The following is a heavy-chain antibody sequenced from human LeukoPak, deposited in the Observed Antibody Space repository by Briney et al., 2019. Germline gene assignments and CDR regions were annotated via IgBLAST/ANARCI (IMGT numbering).Heavy chain of an antibody. D-gene: IGHD3-22*01. J-gene: IGHJ5*02. Sequence: ASVKVSCKASGGTFSSYAISWVRQAPGQGLEWVGRIIPILGIANYAQKFQGRVTITADKSTSTAYMELSSLRSEDTAVYYCARGHYYDSSGYYSPPPYNWFDPWGQGTLVAVSS. V-gene: IGHV1-69*04. CDR3: ARGHYYDSSGYYSPPPYNWFDP. CDR2: IIPILGIA. CDR1: GGTFSSYA.